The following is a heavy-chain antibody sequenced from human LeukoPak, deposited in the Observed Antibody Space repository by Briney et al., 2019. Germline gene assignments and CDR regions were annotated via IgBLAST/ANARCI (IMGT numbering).Heavy chain of an antibody. J-gene: IGHJ6*03. CDR1: GGTFSSYA. V-gene: IGHV1-69*05. CDR2: IIPIFGTA. Sequence: GASVSVSCKASGGTFSSYAISWVRQAPGQGLEWRGGIIPIFGTANYAQTFQGRVTITTDESTSTAYMELSSLRSEDTAVYYCARGFYSNYYYYYMDAWGKGTTVTVSS. CDR3: ARGFYSNYYYYYMDA. D-gene: IGHD4-11*01.